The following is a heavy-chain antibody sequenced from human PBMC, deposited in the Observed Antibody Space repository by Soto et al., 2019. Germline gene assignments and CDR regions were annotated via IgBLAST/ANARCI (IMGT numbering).Heavy chain of an antibody. D-gene: IGHD6-19*01. CDR2: IWYDGSNK. V-gene: IGHV3-33*01. J-gene: IGHJ3*01. CDR3: ARVIAVVAAFDL. CDR1: GVTFSSYG. Sequence: QVQLVESGGGVVQPGRSLRLSGAASGVTFSSYGMHWVRQAPGKGLEWVAVIWYDGSNKYYADSVKGRFTISRDNSKNSLYRQMSILSAEDTAVYYCARVIAVVAAFDLWGQGTMVTVSS.